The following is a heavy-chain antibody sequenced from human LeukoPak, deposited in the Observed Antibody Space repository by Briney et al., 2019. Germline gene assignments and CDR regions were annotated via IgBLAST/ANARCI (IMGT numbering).Heavy chain of an antibody. CDR2: ISYDGSNK. CDR3: ARDPKAGYYYYYMDV. V-gene: IGHV3-30*01. CDR1: GFIFSSYA. Sequence: GGSLRLSCAASGFIFSSYAMHWVRQAPGKGLEWVAVISYDGSNKYYADSVKGRFTISRDNSKNTLYLQMNSLRAEDTAVYYCARDPKAGYYYYYMDVWGKGTTVTVSS. J-gene: IGHJ6*03.